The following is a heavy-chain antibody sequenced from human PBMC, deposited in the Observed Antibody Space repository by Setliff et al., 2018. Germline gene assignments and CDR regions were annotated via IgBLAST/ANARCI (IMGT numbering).Heavy chain of an antibody. CDR3: AGILTGYHYYYYGMDV. V-gene: IGHV4-39*07. Sequence: SETLSLTCTVSGGSIRSSSYYWGWIRQPPGQGLEWIAYIYYSGITYYNPSLKSRVTISVDTSKNQFSLRLSSVTAADTAVYYCAGILTGYHYYYYGMDVWGQGTTVTVSS. J-gene: IGHJ6*02. D-gene: IGHD3-9*01. CDR2: IYYSGIT. CDR1: GGSIRSSSYY.